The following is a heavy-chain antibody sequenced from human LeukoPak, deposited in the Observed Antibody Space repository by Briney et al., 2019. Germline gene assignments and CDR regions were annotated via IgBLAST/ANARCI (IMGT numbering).Heavy chain of an antibody. D-gene: IGHD1-26*01. J-gene: IGHJ1*01. CDR3: TTCSGSCKYFQH. Sequence: GGSLRLSCAASGFTLSNDCMSWVRQAPGKGLEWVGRIKSKTDGGTTDYAAHVKGRFTISRDDSKNTLYLQMNSLKAEDTAVYYCTTCSGSCKYFQHWGQGTLVTVSS. V-gene: IGHV3-15*01. CDR2: IKSKTDGGTT. CDR1: GFTLSNDC.